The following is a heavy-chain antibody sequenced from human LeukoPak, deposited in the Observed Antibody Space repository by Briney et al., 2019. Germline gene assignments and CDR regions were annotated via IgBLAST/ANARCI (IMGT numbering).Heavy chain of an antibody. CDR2: IYYSGST. Sequence: PSETLSLTCAVSGGSISSGGYSWSWIRQPPGKGLEWIGYIYYSGSTYYNPSLKSRVTISVDTSKNQFSLKLSSVTAADTAVYYCATGSGSYYFDYWGQGTLVTVSS. J-gene: IGHJ4*02. CDR1: GGSISSGGYS. V-gene: IGHV4-30-4*07. CDR3: ATGSGSYYFDY. D-gene: IGHD1-26*01.